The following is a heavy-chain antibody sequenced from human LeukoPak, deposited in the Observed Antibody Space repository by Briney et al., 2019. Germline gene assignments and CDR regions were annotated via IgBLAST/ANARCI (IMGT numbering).Heavy chain of an antibody. CDR2: MNPNSGNT. Sequence: ATVKVSCKASGYTFTSYDINWVRQATGQGLEWMGWMNPNSGNTGYAQKFQGRVTITRNTSISTAYMELSSLRSEDTAVYYCARGRSSNEYCSGGSCYYYYYYYMDVWGKGTPVTVSS. CDR1: GYTFTSYD. CDR3: ARGRSSNEYCSGGSCYYYYYYYMDV. D-gene: IGHD2-15*01. J-gene: IGHJ6*03. V-gene: IGHV1-8*03.